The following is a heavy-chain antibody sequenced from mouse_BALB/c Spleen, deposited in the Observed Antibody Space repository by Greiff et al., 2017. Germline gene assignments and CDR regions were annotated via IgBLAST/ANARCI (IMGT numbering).Heavy chain of an antibody. V-gene: IGHV5-6*01. CDR3: ARHMDREDYAYDLDY. CDR1: GFTFSSYG. D-gene: IGHD2-4*01. Sequence: EVNVVESGGDLVKPGGSLKLSCAASGFTFSSYGMSWVRQTPDKRLEWVATISSGGSYTYYPDSVKGRFTITGDNTKNTLYLQMSSLKSEVTAMYSCARHMDREDYAYDLDYWGQGTTLTVSS. J-gene: IGHJ2*01. CDR2: ISSGGSYT.